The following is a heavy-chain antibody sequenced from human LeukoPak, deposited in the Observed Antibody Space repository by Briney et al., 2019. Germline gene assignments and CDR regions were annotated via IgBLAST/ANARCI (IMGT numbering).Heavy chain of an antibody. CDR1: GFTFDDYS. D-gene: IGHD5-12*01. CDR2: ISWKSGSA. J-gene: IGHJ4*02. V-gene: IGHV3-9*01. Sequence: GGSLRLSCAASGFTFDDYSMHWVRQAPGKGLEWVSGISWKSGSAGYADPVKGRFTISRDSAKNSLYLQMNSLRTQDTALYYCAKDRTYSAYAALDYWCQGTLVTVFS. CDR3: AKDRTYSAYAALDY.